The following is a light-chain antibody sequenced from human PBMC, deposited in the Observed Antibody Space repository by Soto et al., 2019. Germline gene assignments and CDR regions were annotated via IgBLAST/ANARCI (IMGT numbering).Light chain of an antibody. CDR3: QQYNDWPPRRT. CDR1: QSISTN. Sequence: EILMTQSPATLSVSPGGRATLSCRASQSISTNLAWYQQKPGQAPRLLIYGASTRATGVPTRFSGSGSGTEFTLTISSLQSEDFAVYYCQQYNDWPPRRTFGQGTKVDVK. CDR2: GAS. J-gene: IGKJ1*01. V-gene: IGKV3-15*01.